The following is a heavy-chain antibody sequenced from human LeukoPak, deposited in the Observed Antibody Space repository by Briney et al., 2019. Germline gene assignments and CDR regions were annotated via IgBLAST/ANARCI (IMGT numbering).Heavy chain of an antibody. V-gene: IGHV1-69*04. CDR3: ARAVTLGNLYYFDY. D-gene: IGHD3-16*01. CDR1: GGTFSSYA. CDR2: IIPIFGIA. Sequence: SVKVSCKASGGTFSSYAISWVRQAPGQGLEWMGRIIPIFGIANYAQRFQGRVTITADKSTSTAYMELSSLRSEDTAVYYCARAVTLGNLYYFDYWGQGTLVTVSS. J-gene: IGHJ4*02.